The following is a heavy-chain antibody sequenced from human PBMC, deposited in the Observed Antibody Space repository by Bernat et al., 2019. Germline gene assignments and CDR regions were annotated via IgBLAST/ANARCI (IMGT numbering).Heavy chain of an antibody. J-gene: IGHJ4*02. V-gene: IGHV3-7*03. D-gene: IGHD2-2*01. Sequence: EVQLVESGGGLVQPGGSLRLSCAASGFTFSSYWMSWVRQAPGKGLEWLANIKQDGSEKYYVDSVKGRFTISRDNAKNSLYLQMNSLRAEDTAVYDCARDPGYQLPLFDYWGQGTLVTVSS. CDR3: ARDPGYQLPLFDY. CDR1: GFTFSSYW. CDR2: IKQDGSEK.